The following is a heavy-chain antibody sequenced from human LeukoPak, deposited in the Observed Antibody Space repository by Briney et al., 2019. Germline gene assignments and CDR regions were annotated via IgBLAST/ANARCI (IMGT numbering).Heavy chain of an antibody. D-gene: IGHD3-22*01. CDR2: IYTSGST. CDR1: GGSISSYY. CDR3: ARFDTYYAFDP. V-gene: IGHV4-4*07. Sequence: PSETLSLTCTVSGGSISSYYWSWIRQPPGKGLEWIGRIYTSGSTSYNPSLKSRVTMSVDTSKNQFSLKLSSVTAADTAVYYCARFDTYYAFDPWGQGTLVTVSS. J-gene: IGHJ5*02.